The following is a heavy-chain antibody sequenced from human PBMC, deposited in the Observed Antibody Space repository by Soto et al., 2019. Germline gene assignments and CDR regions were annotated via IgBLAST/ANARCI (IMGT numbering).Heavy chain of an antibody. CDR1: GFTFSRVS. D-gene: IGHD2-15*01. CDR3: ARVVY. Sequence: SLRLSCEASGFTFSRVSMHWVRQVPGKGLEWVASISSGSSDTWYADSVKGRFIISRDNAQNSLFLQMNTLRPEDTAMYYCARVVYWGPGTQVTVSS. J-gene: IGHJ4*02. CDR2: ISSGSSDT. V-gene: IGHV3-21*01.